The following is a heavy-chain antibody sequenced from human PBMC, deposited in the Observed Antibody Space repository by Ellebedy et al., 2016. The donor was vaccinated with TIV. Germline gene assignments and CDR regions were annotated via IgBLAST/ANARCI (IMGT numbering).Heavy chain of an antibody. D-gene: IGHD3-22*01. J-gene: IGHJ2*01. CDR1: GFTFSSHW. Sequence: GGSLRLSCTASGFTFSSHWMNWVRQAPGKGLEWVANIKQDGSEEDYVDSVKGRFTISRDNAKNSLYLQMNSLRAEDTAVYYCARDGTQTYYYDSSGYSHWYFDLWGRGTLVTVSS. V-gene: IGHV3-7*03. CDR2: IKQDGSEE. CDR3: ARDGTQTYYYDSSGYSHWYFDL.